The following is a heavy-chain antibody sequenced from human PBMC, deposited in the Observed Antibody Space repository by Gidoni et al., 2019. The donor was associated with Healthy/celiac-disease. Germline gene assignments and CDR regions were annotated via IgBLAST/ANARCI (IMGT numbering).Heavy chain of an antibody. CDR1: GFTFDDYA. CDR2: ISWNSGSI. CDR3: AKDFARFRTRYYFDY. V-gene: IGHV3-9*01. J-gene: IGHJ4*02. D-gene: IGHD3-3*01. Sequence: EVQLVESGGGLVQPGRSLRLSCAASGFTFDDYAMHWVRQAPGKGLEWVSGISWNSGSIGYADSVKGRFTISRDNAKNSLYLQMNSLRAEDTALYYCAKDFARFRTRYYFDYWGQGTLVTVSS.